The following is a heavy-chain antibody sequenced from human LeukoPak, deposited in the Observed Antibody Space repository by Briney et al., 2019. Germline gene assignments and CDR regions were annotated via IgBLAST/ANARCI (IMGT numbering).Heavy chain of an antibody. CDR2: IFPSGTT. Sequence: SETLSLTCSVSGGSISTYSWNWIRQPAGRGLEWIGRIFPSGTTKYHPPLKSRVTMSVDTSKNHFSLKLTSVTAADTAVYYCARHKVSGSYYTGFDYWGQGALVTVSS. J-gene: IGHJ4*02. CDR1: GGSISTYS. CDR3: ARHKVSGSYYTGFDY. D-gene: IGHD1-26*01. V-gene: IGHV4-4*07.